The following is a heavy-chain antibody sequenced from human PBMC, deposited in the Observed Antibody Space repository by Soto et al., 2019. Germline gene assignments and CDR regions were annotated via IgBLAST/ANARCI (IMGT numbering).Heavy chain of an antibody. CDR3: ARHGSGWDY. CDR1: GYTFTSYA. D-gene: IGHD6-19*01. V-gene: IGHV1-3*05. J-gene: IGHJ4*02. Sequence: QVQLVQSGAEEKKPGASVKVSCKASGYTFTSYAMHWVRQAPGQRLEWMGWINAGNGNTKYSQKFQGRVTITRDTSASPAYMVLSRLRSDDTAVYSCARHGSGWDYWGQGTLVTVSS. CDR2: INAGNGNT.